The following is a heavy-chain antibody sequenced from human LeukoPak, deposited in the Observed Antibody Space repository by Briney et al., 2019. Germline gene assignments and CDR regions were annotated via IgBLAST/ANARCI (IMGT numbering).Heavy chain of an antibody. CDR3: ARTISSSWVDY. V-gene: IGHV4-39*01. CDR1: GGSICSSSYY. J-gene: IGHJ4*02. Sequence: SETLSLTCTVSGGSICSSSYYWGWIRQPPGKGLEWIGSIYYSGSTYYNPSLKSRVTISVDTSKNQFSLKLSSVTAADTAVYYCARTISSSWVDYWGQGTLVTVSS. D-gene: IGHD6-13*01. CDR2: IYYSGST.